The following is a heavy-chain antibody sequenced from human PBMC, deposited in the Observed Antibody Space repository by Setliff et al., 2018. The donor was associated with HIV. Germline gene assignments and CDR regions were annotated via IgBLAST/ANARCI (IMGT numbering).Heavy chain of an antibody. CDR2: ISGHNGNT. V-gene: IGHV1-18*01. Sequence: ASVKVSCKASGYIFGNYGINWVRQAPGQGLEWMGWISGHNGNTNSAQKVQGRVIMTTDTSTSTAYMELRSLRSDDAAVYYCTRGPWSKVVTTDTFDIWGQGTMVT. CDR3: TRGPWSKVVTTDTFDI. D-gene: IGHD1-26*01. J-gene: IGHJ3*02. CDR1: GYIFGNYG.